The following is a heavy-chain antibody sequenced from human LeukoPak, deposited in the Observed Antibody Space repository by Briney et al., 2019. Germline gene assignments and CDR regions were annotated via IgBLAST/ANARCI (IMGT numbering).Heavy chain of an antibody. CDR3: ARDRAVAGIFGGSDY. D-gene: IGHD6-19*01. J-gene: IGHJ4*02. Sequence: SETLSLTCAVSGGSISSGGYSWSWIRQPPGKGLEWIGYIYHSGSTYYNPSLKSRVTISVDTSKNQFSLKLSSVTAADTAVYYCARDRAVAGIFGGSDYWGQGTLVTVSS. CDR1: GGSISSGGYS. CDR2: IYHSGST. V-gene: IGHV4-30-2*01.